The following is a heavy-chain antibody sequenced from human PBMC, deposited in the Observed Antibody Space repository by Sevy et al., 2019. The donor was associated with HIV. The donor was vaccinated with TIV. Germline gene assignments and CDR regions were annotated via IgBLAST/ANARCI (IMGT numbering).Heavy chain of an antibody. Sequence: GGSLRLSCAASGFTFSSYEMNWVRQAPGKGLEWVSYISSSGSTIYYADSVKGRLTISRDNAKNSLYLQMNRLRAEDTAVSYCARDRRGYSYGYGGNSFDPWGQGTLVTVSS. V-gene: IGHV3-48*03. CDR3: ARDRRGYSYGYGGNSFDP. CDR1: GFTFSSYE. J-gene: IGHJ5*02. CDR2: ISSSGSTI. D-gene: IGHD5-18*01.